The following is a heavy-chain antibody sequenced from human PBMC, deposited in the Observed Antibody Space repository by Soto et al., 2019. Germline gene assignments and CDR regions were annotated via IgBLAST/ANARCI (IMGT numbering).Heavy chain of an antibody. CDR1: GFTFSSSA. V-gene: IGHV3-23*01. J-gene: IGHJ4*02. Sequence: GESLKISCAASGFTFSSSAMSWVRQAPGKALEWVSAITPSGDNTYYADSVKGRFTISRDNSKNTLYLQMNSLRAEDTAMYYCAKDRPYFDYWGQGTLVTVSS. CDR3: AKDRPYFDY. CDR2: ITPSGDNT.